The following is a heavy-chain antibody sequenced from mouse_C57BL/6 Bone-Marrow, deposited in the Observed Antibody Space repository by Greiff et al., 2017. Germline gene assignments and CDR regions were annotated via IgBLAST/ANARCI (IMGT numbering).Heavy chain of an antibody. CDR2: IYPRRGNT. J-gene: IGHJ2*01. CDR3: SGRGDGDYPDY. D-gene: IGHD1-1*02. Sequence: VQLQQSGAELARPGASVKLSCKASGYTFTSYGISWVKQRTGQGLEWIGEIYPRRGNTYYNEKFKGKATLTADKSSSTAYLELRSLTSEDSAGFVCSGRGDGDYPDYWGQGTTLTVSS. CDR1: GYTFTSYG. V-gene: IGHV1-81*01.